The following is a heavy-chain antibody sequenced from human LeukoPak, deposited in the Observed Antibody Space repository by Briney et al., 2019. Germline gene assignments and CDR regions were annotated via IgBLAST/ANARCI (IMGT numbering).Heavy chain of an antibody. V-gene: IGHV4-39*07. CDR2: IYYSGST. J-gene: IGHJ3*02. CDR3: ARWDSSGYHDAFDI. D-gene: IGHD3-22*01. CDR1: GGSISSSSYY. Sequence: EASETLSLTCTVSGGSISSSSYYWGWIRQPPGKGLEWIGSIYYSGSTYYNPSLKSRVTISVDTSKNQFSLKLSSVTAADTAVYYCARWDSSGYHDAFDIWGQGTMVTVSS.